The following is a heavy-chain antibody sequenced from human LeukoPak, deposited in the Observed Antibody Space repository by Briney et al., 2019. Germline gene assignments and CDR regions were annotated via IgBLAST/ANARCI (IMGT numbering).Heavy chain of an antibody. V-gene: IGHV1-24*01. CDR1: GYTLTALA. J-gene: IGHJ5*02. D-gene: IGHD3-22*01. CDR2: FDPEDGET. CDR3: ATEIYDSSGLRRWFDP. Sequence: ASVKVSCKVSGYTLTALALHWVRQAPGKGLEWMGGFDPEDGETIYAQKFQGRVTMTEDTSTDTAYMELSSLRSEDTAVYYCATEIYDSSGLRRWFDPWGQGTLVTVSS.